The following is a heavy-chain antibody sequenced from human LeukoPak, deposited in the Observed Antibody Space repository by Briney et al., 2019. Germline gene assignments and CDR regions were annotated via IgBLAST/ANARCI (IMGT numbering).Heavy chain of an antibody. D-gene: IGHD3-10*01. CDR2: ISAYNGNT. V-gene: IGHV1-18*01. CDR3: ACGHGSGTYSHY. J-gene: IGHJ4*02. Sequence: MVWISAYNGNTNYAQKVQRRVTMTTDTSTSTAYMELRSLRSDDTAVYYCACGHGSGTYSHYWGQGTLVTVSS.